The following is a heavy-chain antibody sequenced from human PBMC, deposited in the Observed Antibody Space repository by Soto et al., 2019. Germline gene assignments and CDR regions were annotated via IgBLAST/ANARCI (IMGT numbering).Heavy chain of an antibody. V-gene: IGHV1-69*08. CDR3: AREDRDRETGLVPAAIDGMDV. CDR2: IIPIFGIA. Sequence: QVQLVPSGAEVKKPGSSVKVSCKASGGTFSRYSITWVRQAPGHGLEWIGRIIPIFGIASYAQKFQGRVTITADESTGXAXMXXSSLRSDDTAVYYCAREDRDRETGLVPAAIDGMDVWGQGTTVTVSS. D-gene: IGHD2-2*01. J-gene: IGHJ6*02. CDR1: GGTFSRYS.